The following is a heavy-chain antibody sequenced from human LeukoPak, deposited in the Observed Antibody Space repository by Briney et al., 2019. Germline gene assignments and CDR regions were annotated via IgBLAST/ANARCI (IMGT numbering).Heavy chain of an antibody. CDR2: IYSGGST. V-gene: IGHV3-66*01. CDR3: ARDKAASPNNWFDP. CDR1: GFTVSSNY. J-gene: IGHJ5*02. D-gene: IGHD6-25*01. Sequence: GGSLRLSCAASGFTVSSNYMSWVRQAPGKGQEWVSVIYSGGSTYYADSVKGRFTISRDNSKNTLYLQMNSLRAEDTAVYYCARDKAASPNNWFDPWGQGTLVTVSS.